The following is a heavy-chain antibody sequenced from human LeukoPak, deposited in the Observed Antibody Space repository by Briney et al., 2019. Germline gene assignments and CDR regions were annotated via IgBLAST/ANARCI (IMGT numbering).Heavy chain of an antibody. CDR1: GGSISSGGYY. Sequence: MSSQTLSLTCAVSGGSISSGGYYWSWIRQHPGKGLEWIGYIYYSGSTYYNPSLKSRVTISVDTSKNQFSLKLSSVTAADTAVYYCASELSNYYYGMDVWGQGTTVTVSS. CDR3: ASELSNYYYGMDV. CDR2: IYYSGST. J-gene: IGHJ6*02. V-gene: IGHV4-31*11.